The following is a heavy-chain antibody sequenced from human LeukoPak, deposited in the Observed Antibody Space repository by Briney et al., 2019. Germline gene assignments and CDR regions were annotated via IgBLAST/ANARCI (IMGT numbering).Heavy chain of an antibody. D-gene: IGHD4-17*01. CDR1: GFTLKKSW. V-gene: IGHV3-7*01. CDR2: IKQDGSQK. J-gene: IGHJ3*02. CDR3: ARGDFSDGDYVDAFDI. Sequence: GGSLRLSSAPSGFTLKKSWMSWVRQAPGKGLQWVANIKQDGSQKFYVDSVKGRFTISRDNSKNSQSLQMNRLRSEDTAVDYCARGDFSDGDYVDAFDIWGQGTMVTVSS.